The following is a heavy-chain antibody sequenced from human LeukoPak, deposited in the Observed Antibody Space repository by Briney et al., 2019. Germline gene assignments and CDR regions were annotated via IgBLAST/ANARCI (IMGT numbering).Heavy chain of an antibody. V-gene: IGHV4-59*01. J-gene: IGHJ4*02. Sequence: PSETLSLTCTVSGGSISSYYWSWIPQPPGKGLEWIGYIYYSGSTNYNPSLKSRVTISVDTSKNQLSLKLSSVTAADTAVYYCARDTCSSTSCYVGYWGQGTLVTVSS. CDR2: IYYSGST. CDR1: GGSISSYY. D-gene: IGHD2-2*01. CDR3: ARDTCSSTSCYVGY.